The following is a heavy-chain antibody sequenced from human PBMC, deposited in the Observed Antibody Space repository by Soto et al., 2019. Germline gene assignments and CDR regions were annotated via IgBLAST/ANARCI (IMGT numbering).Heavy chain of an antibody. CDR1: GDSVSSNSAA. V-gene: IGHV6-1*01. Sequence: SQTLSLTCAISGDSVSSNSAAWSWIRQSPSRGLEWLGRTYYRSKWYNDYAVSVKSRITINPDTSKNQFSLQLNSVTPEDTAVYYCARDPGRQHYYYYYMDVWGKGTTVTVSS. CDR2: TYYRSKWYN. CDR3: ARDPGRQHYYYYYMDV. D-gene: IGHD3-10*01. J-gene: IGHJ6*03.